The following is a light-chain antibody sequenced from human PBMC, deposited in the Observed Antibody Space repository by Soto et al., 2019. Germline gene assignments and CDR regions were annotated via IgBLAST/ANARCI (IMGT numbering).Light chain of an antibody. Sequence: DIQMTQSPPSLSVSVGDRVTITCQASQDISNYLHWFQQKPGKAPQLLIFDVSNLQTGVPSRFSGGGSAPDFALTISSLEPEDIATSYCQQYDSIPITFGQGTRLEIK. CDR2: DVS. CDR3: QQYDSIPIT. V-gene: IGKV1-33*01. J-gene: IGKJ5*01. CDR1: QDISNY.